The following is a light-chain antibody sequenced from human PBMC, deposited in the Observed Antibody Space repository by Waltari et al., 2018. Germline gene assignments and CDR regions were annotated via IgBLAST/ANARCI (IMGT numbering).Light chain of an antibody. J-gene: IGLJ2*01. CDR1: RSNIGAGYD. V-gene: IGLV1-40*01. CDR2: GNN. CDR3: QSHDSSLSGSV. Sequence: QSVLTQPPSLSGAPGQRVTISCTGSRSNIGAGYDVHWYQQLPGTAPKLLIYGNNNRPSWVPDRFSGSRSGTSASLAITGLQAEDEAEYYCQSHDSSLSGSVFGGGTKLTVL.